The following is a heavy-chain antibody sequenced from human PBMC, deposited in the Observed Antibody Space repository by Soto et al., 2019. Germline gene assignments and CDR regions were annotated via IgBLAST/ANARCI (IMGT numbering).Heavy chain of an antibody. D-gene: IGHD2-2*01. CDR1: GVTLRSAR. J-gene: IGHJ6*04. CDR2: ISSSSSYI. Sequence: PAGCLGLGCEACGVTLRSARVDGLRQAPGKGLEWVSSISSSSSYIYYADSAKGRFTISRDNAKNSPYLQMNSLRAEDTAVYYCARDSSVVVPDAMGIYYYYYGMDLWGKGTTVTVSS. CDR3: ARDSSVVVPDAMGIYYYYYGMDL. V-gene: IGHV3-21*01.